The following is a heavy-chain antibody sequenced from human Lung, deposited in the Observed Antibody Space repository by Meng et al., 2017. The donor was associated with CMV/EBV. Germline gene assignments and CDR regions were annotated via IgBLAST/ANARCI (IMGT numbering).Heavy chain of an antibody. CDR1: GFTVSSNY. CDR3: ARAMVATYYGMDV. CDR2: IYSGGST. J-gene: IGHJ6*02. Sequence: SXAASGFTVSSNYMSWVRQAPGKGLEWVSVIYSGGSTYYADSVKGRFTISRDNSKNTPYLQMNSLRAEDTAVYYCARAMVATYYGMDVWGQGTTVTVSS. D-gene: IGHD5-12*01. V-gene: IGHV3-53*01.